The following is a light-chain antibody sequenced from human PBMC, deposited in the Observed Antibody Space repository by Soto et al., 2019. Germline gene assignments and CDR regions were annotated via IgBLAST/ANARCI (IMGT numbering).Light chain of an antibody. Sequence: QSVLTQPPSASGTPGQRVTLSCSGSSSNIGSNTVNWYQQLPGTAHKLLIYSNNQRPSGVPDRFSGSKSGTSASLAISGLQSEDEADYYCAAWDDSLNALVFGGGTKLTVL. CDR1: SSNIGSNT. J-gene: IGLJ2*01. V-gene: IGLV1-44*01. CDR3: AAWDDSLNALV. CDR2: SNN.